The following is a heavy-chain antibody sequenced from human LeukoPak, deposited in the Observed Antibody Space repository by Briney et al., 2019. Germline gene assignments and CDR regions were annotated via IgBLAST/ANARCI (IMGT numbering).Heavy chain of an antibody. Sequence: GGSLRLSCAASGFTFSSYAMSWVRQAPGKGLEWVSAISGSGGSTYYADSVKGRFTISRDNSKNTLYLQVNSLRAEDTAVYYCATSNAVAGTLDFDYWGQGTLVTVSS. CDR3: ATSNAVAGTLDFDY. D-gene: IGHD6-19*01. CDR2: ISGSGGST. CDR1: GFTFSSYA. V-gene: IGHV3-23*01. J-gene: IGHJ4*02.